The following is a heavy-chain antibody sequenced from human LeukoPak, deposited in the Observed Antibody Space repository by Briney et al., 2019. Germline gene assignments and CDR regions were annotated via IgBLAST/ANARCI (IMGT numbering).Heavy chain of an antibody. D-gene: IGHD4-11*01. V-gene: IGHV4-39*01. J-gene: IGHJ4*02. CDR1: GGSISSSSYY. CDR3: ARRRYSNYLAHDY. CDR2: IYYSGST. Sequence: PSETLSLTCTVSGGSISSSSYYWGWIRQPPGKGLEWIGSIYYSGSTYYNPSLKSRVTISVDTSKNQFSLKLSSVTAADTAVYYCARRRYSNYLAHDYWGQGTLVTVSS.